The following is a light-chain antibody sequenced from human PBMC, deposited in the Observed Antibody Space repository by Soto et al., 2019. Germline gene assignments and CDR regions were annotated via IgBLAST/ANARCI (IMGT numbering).Light chain of an antibody. CDR2: NAS. J-gene: IGKJ1*01. CDR1: QSISYY. Sequence: DLQMTQSPSTLSASVGARVPITCRASQSISYYLAWYQKKPGKAPKVLIWNASSLQRGVPPRFSGSGSGTEFTLTISSLQPDDFATYYCQQYNRFSTWTFGQGTKVDIK. CDR3: QQYNRFSTWT. V-gene: IGKV1-5*01.